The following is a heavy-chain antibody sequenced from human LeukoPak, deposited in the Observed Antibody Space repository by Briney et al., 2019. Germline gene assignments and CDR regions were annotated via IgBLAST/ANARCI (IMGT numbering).Heavy chain of an antibody. CDR1: GGSISSHY. D-gene: IGHD5-24*01. CDR3: ARQRWLQFPFDY. Sequence: SETLSLTCTVSGGSISSHYWTWIRQPAGKGLEWIGRIYTTGSTNYNPSLNSRVTMSVDMSKNQFSLKLSSVTAADTAVYYCARQRWLQFPFDYWGQGTLVTVSS. CDR2: IYTTGST. V-gene: IGHV4-4*07. J-gene: IGHJ4*02.